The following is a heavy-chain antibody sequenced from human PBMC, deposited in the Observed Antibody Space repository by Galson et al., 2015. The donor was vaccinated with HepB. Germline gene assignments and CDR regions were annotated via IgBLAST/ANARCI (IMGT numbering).Heavy chain of an antibody. CDR3: ACRVRGVIPYYYYGMDV. CDR1: GGTFSSYA. Sequence: SVKVSCKASGGTFSSYAISWVRQAPGQGLEWMGGIIPIFGTANYAQKFQGRVTITADESTSTAYMELSSLRSEDTAVYYCACRVRGVIPYYYYGMDVWGQGTTVTVSS. D-gene: IGHD3-10*01. J-gene: IGHJ6*02. V-gene: IGHV1-69*13. CDR2: IIPIFGTA.